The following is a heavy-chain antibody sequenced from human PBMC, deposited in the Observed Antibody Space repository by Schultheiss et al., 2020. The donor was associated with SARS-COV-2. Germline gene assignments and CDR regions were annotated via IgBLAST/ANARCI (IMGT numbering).Heavy chain of an antibody. J-gene: IGHJ4*02. CDR1: GVSLSNSY. D-gene: IGHD3-10*01. CDR2: INQGGIP. V-gene: IGHV4-34*01. CDR3: ARQEGTGAN. Sequence: SQTLSLTCEVSGVSLSNSYWSWIRLPPGKGLEWIGEINQGGIPYYNPSLKSRVTMSREMSKNQVSLKLSSVTAADTAVYYCARQEGTGANWGQGILVTVSS.